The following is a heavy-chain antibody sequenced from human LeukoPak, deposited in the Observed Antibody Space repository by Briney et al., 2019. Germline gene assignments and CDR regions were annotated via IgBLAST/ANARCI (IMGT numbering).Heavy chain of an antibody. V-gene: IGHV4-4*07. D-gene: IGHD4-23*01. J-gene: IGHJ4*02. CDR3: ARGGKATVVTM. Sequence: SSETLSLTCTVSGGSINSYYWSWIRQPAGKGLEWIGRIYSSGSTNYNPSLKSRVSMSVDTSKNQFSLKLTSVTAADAAVYYCARGGKATVVTMWGQGILVTVSS. CDR2: IYSSGST. CDR1: GGSINSYY.